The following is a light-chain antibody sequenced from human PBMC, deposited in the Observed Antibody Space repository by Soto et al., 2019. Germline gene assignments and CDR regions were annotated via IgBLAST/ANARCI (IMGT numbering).Light chain of an antibody. CDR3: QQYGGSPPYT. Sequence: EIVLTQSPGTLYLSPGETATLSCRASQSVSSSYLAWYQQKPGQAPRLLIYGASSRATGIPDRFSGSGSGTDFTLTISRLEPEDFAVYYCQQYGGSPPYTFGHGTKLEIK. V-gene: IGKV3-20*01. CDR1: QSVSSSY. J-gene: IGKJ2*01. CDR2: GAS.